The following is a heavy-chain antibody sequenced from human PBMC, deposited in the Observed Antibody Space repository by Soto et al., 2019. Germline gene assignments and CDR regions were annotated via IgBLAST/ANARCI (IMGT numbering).Heavy chain of an antibody. D-gene: IGHD3-10*01. CDR1: GFSFKNYA. Sequence: QVQLVESGGGVVQPGSSLRLSCAASGFSFKNYASHWVRQAPGKGLEWVALISHNDEPKIFYADSVQGRFTISRDNFKNTVYLQMNSLRDEDTAVYHCARGVRAETYYNAFDYWGQGTQVTVSS. CDR3: ARGVRAETYYNAFDY. V-gene: IGHV3-30-3*01. CDR2: ISHNDEPKI. J-gene: IGHJ4*01.